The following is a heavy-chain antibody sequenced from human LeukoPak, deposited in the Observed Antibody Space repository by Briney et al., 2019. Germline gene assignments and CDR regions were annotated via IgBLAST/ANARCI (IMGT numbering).Heavy chain of an antibody. CDR1: GGSISSSSYY. Sequence: SETLSLTCTVSGGSISSSSYYWGWIRQPPGKGLEWIGSIYYSGSTYYNPSLKSRVTISVDTSMNQFSLKLSSVTAADTAVYYCARETPMLPNIVVVVAATGYYGMDVWGQGTTVTVSS. CDR2: IYYSGST. V-gene: IGHV4-39*07. D-gene: IGHD2-15*01. CDR3: ARETPMLPNIVVVVAATGYYGMDV. J-gene: IGHJ6*02.